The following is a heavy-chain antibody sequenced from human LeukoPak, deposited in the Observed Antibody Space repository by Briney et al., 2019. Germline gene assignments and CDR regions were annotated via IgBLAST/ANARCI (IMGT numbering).Heavy chain of an antibody. CDR1: GFIVSSNY. CDR3: ARLGWSYYFDY. V-gene: IGHV3-53*01. D-gene: IGHD2-15*01. J-gene: IGHJ4*02. CDR2: IYSGDST. Sequence: GGSLRLSCAASGFIVSSNYMSWVRQAPGKGLEWVSVIYSGDSTYYGDSVKSRFTISRDNSKNTLYLQMNSLTAEDTAVYYCARLGWSYYFDYWGRGILVTVSS.